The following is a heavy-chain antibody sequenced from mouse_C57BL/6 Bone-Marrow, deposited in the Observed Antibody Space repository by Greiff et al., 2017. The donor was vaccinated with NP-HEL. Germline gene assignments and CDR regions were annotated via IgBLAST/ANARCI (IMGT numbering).Heavy chain of an antibody. V-gene: IGHV1-84*01. J-gene: IGHJ4*01. D-gene: IGHD1-1*01. CDR1: GYTFTDYY. CDR3: ARDAHYYGSNYYAMDY. CDR2: IYPGSGNT. Sequence: VVESGPELVKPGASVKISCKASGYTFTDYYINWVKQRPGQGLEWIGWIYPGSGNTKYNEKFKGKATLTVDTSSSTAYMQLSSLTSEDSAVYFCARDAHYYGSNYYAMDYWGQGTSVTVSS.